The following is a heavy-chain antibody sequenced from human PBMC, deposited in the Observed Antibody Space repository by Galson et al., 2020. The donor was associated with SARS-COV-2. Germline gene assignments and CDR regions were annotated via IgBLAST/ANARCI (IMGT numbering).Heavy chain of an antibody. D-gene: IGHD3-22*01. CDR3: ARGGSSGYYYYYYYMDV. CDR2: IYPGDSDT. V-gene: IGHV5-51*01. Sequence: KIGESLKISCQGSGYSFTSYWIGWVRQMPGKGLEWMGIIYPGDSDTRYSPSFQGQVTISADKSISTAYLQWSSLKASDTAMYYCARGGSSGYYYYYYYMDVWGKGTTVTVSS. CDR1: GYSFTSYW. J-gene: IGHJ6*03.